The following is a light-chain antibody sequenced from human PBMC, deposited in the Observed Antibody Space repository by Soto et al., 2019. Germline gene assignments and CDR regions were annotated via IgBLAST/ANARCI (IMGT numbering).Light chain of an antibody. CDR2: VAS. CDR1: QGIAND. J-gene: IGKJ1*01. V-gene: IGKV1-17*01. Sequence: DIQMTQSPSSLSASVGDRVTITCRASQGIANDLGWYQQKPGKAPKRLIYVASNLQSGVPSRFSGSGSGTAFALTISSLQPEDVATYYCLQHNSYPWTGGQGTKVEIK. CDR3: LQHNSYPWT.